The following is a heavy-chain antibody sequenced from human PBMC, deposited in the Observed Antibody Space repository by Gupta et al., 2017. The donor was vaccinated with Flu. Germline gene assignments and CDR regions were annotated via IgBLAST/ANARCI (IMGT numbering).Heavy chain of an antibody. D-gene: IGHD6-19*01. Sequence: EVQLEQSGAEVKKPGESLKISCKGSGYSFTTYWIGWVRQMPGKGLEWMGTIYPGDSDTRYSPSFQGQVTISADKSISIAYLQWSSLEASDTAMYYCARRLQSVETWDYWGQGTLVTVSS. J-gene: IGHJ4*02. CDR1: GYSFTTYW. CDR2: IYPGDSDT. CDR3: ARRLQSVETWDY. V-gene: IGHV5-51*03.